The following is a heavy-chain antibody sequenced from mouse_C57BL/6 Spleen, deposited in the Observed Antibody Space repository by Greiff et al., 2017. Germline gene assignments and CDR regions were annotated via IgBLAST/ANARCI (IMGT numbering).Heavy chain of an antibody. CDR1: GYSFTGYY. CDR2: INPSTGGT. V-gene: IGHV1-42*01. D-gene: IGHD1-1*01. Sequence: VQLQQSGPELVKPGASVKISCKASGYSFTGYYMNWVKQSPEKSLEWIGEINPSTGGTTYNQKFKAKATLTVDKSSSTAYMQLKSLTSEDSAVYYCASNYYGRGYFDVWGTGTTVTVSS. CDR3: ASNYYGRGYFDV. J-gene: IGHJ1*03.